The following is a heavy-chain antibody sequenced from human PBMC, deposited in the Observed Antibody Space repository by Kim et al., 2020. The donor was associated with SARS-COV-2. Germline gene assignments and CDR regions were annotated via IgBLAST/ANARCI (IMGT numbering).Heavy chain of an antibody. CDR1: GFTVSSNY. J-gene: IGHJ6*02. Sequence: GGSLRLSCAASGFTVSSNYMSWVRQAPGKGLEWVSVIYSGGSTYYADSVKGRFTISRDISKNTLYLQMNSLRAEDTAVYYCAGAMVRGVIITGGMDVWGQGTTVTVSS. D-gene: IGHD3-10*01. CDR3: AGAMVRGVIITGGMDV. V-gene: IGHV3-53*01. CDR2: IYSGGST.